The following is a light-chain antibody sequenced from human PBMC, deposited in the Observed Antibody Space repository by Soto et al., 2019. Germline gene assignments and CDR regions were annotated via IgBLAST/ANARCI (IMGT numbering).Light chain of an antibody. CDR2: GAS. CDR3: QQRSDWPIT. CDR1: QDVTSSY. Sequence: EMVLTQSPGTLSLSPGERATLSCRSSQDVTSSYLAWYQQKPGQAPRLLIYGASTRATGIPARFSGSGSGTEFTLTISSLQSEDFAVYYCQQRSDWPITFGQGTRLEIK. V-gene: IGKV3D-20*02. J-gene: IGKJ5*01.